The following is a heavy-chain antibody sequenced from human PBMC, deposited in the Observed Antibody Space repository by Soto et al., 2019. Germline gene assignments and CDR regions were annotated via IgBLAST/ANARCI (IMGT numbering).Heavy chain of an antibody. CDR2: IIPIFGTA. D-gene: IGHD3-22*01. CDR3: AVTMTNYYYYGMDV. J-gene: IGHJ6*02. Sequence: GASVKVSCTASGGTFSSYAISWVRQAPGQGLEWMGGIIPIFGTADYAQKFQGRVTITAGESTSTAYMELSSLRSEDTAVYYCAVTMTNYYYYGMDVWGQGTTVTVSS. CDR1: GGTFSSYA. V-gene: IGHV1-69*13.